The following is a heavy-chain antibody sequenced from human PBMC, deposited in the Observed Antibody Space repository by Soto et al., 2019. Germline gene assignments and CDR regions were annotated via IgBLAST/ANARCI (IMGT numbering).Heavy chain of an antibody. CDR2: MNPNSGNT. CDR1: GYTFTSYD. CDR3: AREEKKYNWFDP. Sequence: ASVKVSCKASGYTFTSYDINWVRQATGQGLEWMGWMNPNSGNTGYAQKFQGRVTMTRNTSISTAYMELSSLRSEDTAVYYCAREEKKYNWFDPWGQGTLVTVS. J-gene: IGHJ5*02. V-gene: IGHV1-8*01.